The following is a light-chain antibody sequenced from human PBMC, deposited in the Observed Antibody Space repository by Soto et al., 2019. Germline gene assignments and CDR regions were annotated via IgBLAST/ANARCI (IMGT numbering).Light chain of an antibody. Sequence: PGERATLSCRASQSVSSSYLAWSQQKPGQAPRLLIYGASSRATGIPDRFSGSGSGTDFTLTISRLEPEDFAVYFCHQYGSSPWTFGQGTKVDNK. J-gene: IGKJ1*01. CDR3: HQYGSSPWT. V-gene: IGKV3-20*01. CDR2: GAS. CDR1: QSVSSSY.